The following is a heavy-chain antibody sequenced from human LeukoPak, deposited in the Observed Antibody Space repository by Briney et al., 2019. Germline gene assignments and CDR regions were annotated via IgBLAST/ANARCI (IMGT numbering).Heavy chain of an antibody. CDR1: RITFRNAW. J-gene: IGHJ4*02. V-gene: IGHV3-15*01. D-gene: IGHD1-1*01. Sequence: GRTLRLSCAVSRITFRNAWMSWVRQAPGKGLEWVARIRSKTEGETKEYAASVKRRFTISRDDSRSRLYLQMNSLKTDDTAVYYCAAGVVTGTSRWGQGTLVTVSS. CDR2: IRSKTEGETK. CDR3: AAGVVTGTSR.